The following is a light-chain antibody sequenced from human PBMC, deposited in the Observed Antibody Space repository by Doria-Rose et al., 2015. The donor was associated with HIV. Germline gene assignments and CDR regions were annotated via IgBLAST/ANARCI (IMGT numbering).Light chain of an antibody. Sequence: VLTQSPESLGVSLGERATLNCKSNQSLLYTSKNYLAWYQQKPGQPPKLLIYWASTRQSGVPARFSGSGSGTDFTFTISSLEAEDVAVYYCQQYYDTPSFGPGTTVDIK. CDR2: WAS. CDR3: QQYYDTPS. CDR1: QSLLYTSKNY. V-gene: IGKV4-1*01. J-gene: IGKJ3*01.